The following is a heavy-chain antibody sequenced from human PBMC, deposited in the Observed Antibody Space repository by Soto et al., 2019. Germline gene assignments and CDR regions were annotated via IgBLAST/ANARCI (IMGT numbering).Heavy chain of an antibody. Sequence: PGGSLRLSCAASGFTFSSYAMHWVRQAPGKGLEWVAVISYDGSNKYYADSVKGRFTISRDNSKNTLYLQMNSLRAEDTAVYYCARDASDSSGYYYGPFDYWGQGTLVTVSS. CDR1: GFTFSSYA. D-gene: IGHD3-22*01. V-gene: IGHV3-30-3*01. CDR3: ARDASDSSGYYYGPFDY. CDR2: ISYDGSNK. J-gene: IGHJ4*02.